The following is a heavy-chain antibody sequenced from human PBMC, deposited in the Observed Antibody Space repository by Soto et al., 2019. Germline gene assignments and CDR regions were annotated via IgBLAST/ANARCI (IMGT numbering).Heavy chain of an antibody. V-gene: IGHV1-69*01. CDR2: FIPIYGTR. J-gene: IGHJ6*02. CDR3: ARAERPYGDYDNYYYAMDV. Sequence: QVQLVHSGAEVKKPGSSVKVSCKASGGTFSRYAISWVRRAPGQVLEWIGGFIPIYGTRNYAQKFQGRVTITADESTSKAYMELSSLRSEDTAVYYCARAERPYGDYDNYYYAMDVWDQGTSVTVSS. CDR1: GGTFSRYA. D-gene: IGHD4-17*01.